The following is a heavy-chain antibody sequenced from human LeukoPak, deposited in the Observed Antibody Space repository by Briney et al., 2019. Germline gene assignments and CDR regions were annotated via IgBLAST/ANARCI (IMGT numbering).Heavy chain of an antibody. Sequence: SETLSLTCTVSGGSINSYYWSWIRQPPGKGLEWIGYIYYSGSTNYNPSLKSRVTISVDTSKNQFSLKLSSVTAADTAVYYCARGGLWFLDYWGQGTLVTVSS. V-gene: IGHV4-59*01. CDR1: GGSINSYY. CDR2: IYYSGST. CDR3: ARGGLWFLDY. D-gene: IGHD3-10*01. J-gene: IGHJ4*02.